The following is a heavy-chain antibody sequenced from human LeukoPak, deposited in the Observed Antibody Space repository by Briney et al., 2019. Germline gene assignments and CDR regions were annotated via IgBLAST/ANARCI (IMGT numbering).Heavy chain of an antibody. CDR2: IIPIFGTA. D-gene: IGHD6-19*01. CDR1: GGTFSSCA. CDR3: ARADIGIKYSSGRYVGWFDP. V-gene: IGHV1-69*13. J-gene: IGHJ5*02. Sequence: SVKVSCKASGGTFSSCAISWVRQAPGQGLEWMGGIIPIFGTANYAQKFQGRVTITADESTSTAYMELSSLRSEDTAVYYCARADIGIKYSSGRYVGWFDPWGQGTLVTVSS.